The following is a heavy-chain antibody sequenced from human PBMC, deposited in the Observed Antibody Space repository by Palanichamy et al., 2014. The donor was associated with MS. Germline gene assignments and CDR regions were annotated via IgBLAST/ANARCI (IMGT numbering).Heavy chain of an antibody. CDR2: IDYSGGT. CDR1: GGSISSTYY. Sequence: QLQLQESGPGLVKTSETLSLTCTVSGGSISSTYYWGWIRQPPGKGLEWIGNIDYSGGTYHNPSLKSRVTISVDTSKNQFSLKLSSVTAADTAVYYCARRRDSSGYYRHFDYWGQGTLVTVSS. J-gene: IGHJ4*02. CDR3: ARRRDSSGYYRHFDY. D-gene: IGHD3-22*01. V-gene: IGHV4-39*01.